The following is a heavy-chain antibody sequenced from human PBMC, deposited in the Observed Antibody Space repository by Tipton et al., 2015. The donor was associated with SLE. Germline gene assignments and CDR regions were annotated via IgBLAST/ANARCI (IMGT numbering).Heavy chain of an antibody. CDR2: INHSGST. D-gene: IGHD6-6*01. V-gene: IGHV4-34*01. CDR3: ASRKSIAARPSHFDY. J-gene: IGHJ4*02. CDR1: GGSFSGYY. Sequence: LRLSCAVYGGSFSGYYWSWIRQPPGKGLEWIGEINHSGSTNYNPSLKSRVTISVDTSKNQFSLKLSSVTAADTAVYYCASRKSIAARPSHFDYWGQGTLVTVSS.